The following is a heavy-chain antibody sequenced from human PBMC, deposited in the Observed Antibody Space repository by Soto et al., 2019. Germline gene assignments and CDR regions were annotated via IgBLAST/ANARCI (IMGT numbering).Heavy chain of an antibody. CDR2: IYYSGST. Sequence: QVQLQESAPDLVKPPQTLFLTCTASGGPISSGNYYRSWLRQAPGKGMEWIGYIYYSGSTYYNPSLKSRVTISVDTSKNQFSLKLSSLTAADTAVYYCAREEWMRRYFDYWGQGTLVTVSS. CDR1: GGPISSGNYY. V-gene: IGHV4-30-4*01. CDR3: AREEWMRRYFDY. D-gene: IGHD3-3*01. J-gene: IGHJ4*02.